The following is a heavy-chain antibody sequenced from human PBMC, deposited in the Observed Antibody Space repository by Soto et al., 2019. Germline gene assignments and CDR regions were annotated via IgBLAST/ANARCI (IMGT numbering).Heavy chain of an antibody. J-gene: IGHJ3*02. D-gene: IGHD3-10*01. V-gene: IGHV1-3*01. CDR2: INAGNGNT. CDR1: GYTFTSYA. CDR3: PFIISAWVRWAFDI. Sequence: QVQLVQSGAEVKKPGASVKVSCKASGYTFTSYAMHWVRQAPGQRLEWMGWINAGNGNTKYSQKFQGRVTITRDTSASKAYMELSSLRSEDTAVYCLPFIISAWVRWAFDIWGQGTMVTVSS.